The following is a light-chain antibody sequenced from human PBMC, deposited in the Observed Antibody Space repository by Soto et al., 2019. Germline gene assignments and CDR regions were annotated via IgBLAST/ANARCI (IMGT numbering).Light chain of an antibody. V-gene: IGKV3-20*01. Sequence: EIVLTQSPGTLSLSPGERATLSCRASQSVSSSYLAWYQQKPGQAPRLLICEAASRATGIPDRFSGSGSGTDFTLTISRLEPEDFAVYYCQQYGSSSYTFGQGTKLEIK. CDR1: QSVSSSY. CDR3: QQYGSSSYT. J-gene: IGKJ2*01. CDR2: EAA.